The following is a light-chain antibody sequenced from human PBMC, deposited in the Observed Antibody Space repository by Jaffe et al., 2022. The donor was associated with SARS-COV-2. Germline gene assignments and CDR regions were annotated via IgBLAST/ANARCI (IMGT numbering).Light chain of an antibody. V-gene: IGKV4-1*01. CDR1: QNLLYSSNNRNY. Sequence: DIVMTQSPDSLAVSLGERATINCKSSQNLLYSSNNRNYLAWYQQKPGQPPKLLIYWASTRESGVPDRFSGGGSGTDFTLTISSLQAEDVAVYYCQQYYSTPPTFGQGTKVESK. CDR2: WAS. CDR3: QQYYSTPPT. J-gene: IGKJ1*01.